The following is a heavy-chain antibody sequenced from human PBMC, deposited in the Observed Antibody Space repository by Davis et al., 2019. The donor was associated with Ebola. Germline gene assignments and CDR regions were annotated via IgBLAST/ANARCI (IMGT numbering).Heavy chain of an antibody. J-gene: IGHJ3*02. Sequence: GESLKISCAASGFTFSSYSMNWVRQAPGKGLEWVSSISSSSSYIYYADSVKGRFTISRDNAKNSLYLQMNSLRAEDTAVYYCARVGAYCGGDCYVNAFDIWGQGTMVTVSS. CDR1: GFTFSSYS. D-gene: IGHD2-21*01. V-gene: IGHV3-21*01. CDR3: ARVGAYCGGDCYVNAFDI. CDR2: ISSSSSYI.